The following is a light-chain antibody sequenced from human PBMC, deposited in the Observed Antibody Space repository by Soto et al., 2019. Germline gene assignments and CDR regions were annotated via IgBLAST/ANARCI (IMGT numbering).Light chain of an antibody. CDR2: EVS. J-gene: IGLJ2*01. CDR1: RSDVGGYNY. CDR3: SSYAGSNRV. Sequence: QSVLTQPPSASGSPGQSVTISCTETRSDVGGYNYVPWYQQHPGKAPKLMIYEVSKRPSGVPDRFSGSKSGNTASLTVSGLQAEDEADYYCSSYAGSNRVFGGGTKLTVL. V-gene: IGLV2-8*01.